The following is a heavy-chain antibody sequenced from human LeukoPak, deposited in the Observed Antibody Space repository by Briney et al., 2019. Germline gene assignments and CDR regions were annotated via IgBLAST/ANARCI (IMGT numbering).Heavy chain of an antibody. D-gene: IGHD6-6*01. J-gene: IGHJ4*02. Sequence: ASVKVSCEASGGTFSSYAISWVRQAPGQGLEWMGGIIPILGTANYAQKFQGRVTITTDESTSTAYMELSSLRSEDTAVYYCARSGIAARSLDYWGQGTLVTVSS. V-gene: IGHV1-69*05. CDR3: ARSGIAARSLDY. CDR1: GGTFSSYA. CDR2: IIPILGTA.